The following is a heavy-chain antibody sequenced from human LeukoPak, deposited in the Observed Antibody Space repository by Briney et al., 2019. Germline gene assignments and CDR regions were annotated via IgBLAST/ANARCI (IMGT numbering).Heavy chain of an antibody. J-gene: IGHJ4*02. CDR2: INHSGST. D-gene: IGHD3-22*01. CDR1: GGSFNGYY. Sequence: SETLSLTCAVYGGSFNGYYWGWIPQPPGKGLEWIWEINHSGSTNYNPYLKSRITISVDTSKNQFSLKLSSVSAADTAVYYCARVTGYMIEDYFDYWGEGTLVTVSS. CDR3: ARVTGYMIEDYFDY. V-gene: IGHV4-34*01.